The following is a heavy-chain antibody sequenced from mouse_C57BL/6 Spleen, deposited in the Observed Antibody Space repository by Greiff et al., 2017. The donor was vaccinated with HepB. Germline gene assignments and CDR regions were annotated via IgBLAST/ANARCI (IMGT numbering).Heavy chain of an antibody. CDR2: IWSGGST. Sequence: QVQLQQSGPGLVQPSQSLSITCTVSGFSLTSYGVHWVRQSPGKGLEWLGVIWSGGSTDYNAAFISRLSISKDNSKSQVFFKMNSLQADDTAIYYCARNPIVTPYWYFDVWGTGTTVTVSS. D-gene: IGHD2-5*01. CDR1: GFSLTSYG. V-gene: IGHV2-2*01. CDR3: ARNPIVTPYWYFDV. J-gene: IGHJ1*03.